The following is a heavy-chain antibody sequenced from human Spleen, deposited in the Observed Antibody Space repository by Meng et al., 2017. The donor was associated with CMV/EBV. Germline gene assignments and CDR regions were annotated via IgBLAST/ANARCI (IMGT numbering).Heavy chain of an antibody. V-gene: IGHV1-2*02. CDR1: GSALL. J-gene: IGHJ5*02. CDR3: AGGVTGWNKNWFDP. D-gene: IGHD1/OR15-1a*01. CDR2: FNVRNGRT. Sequence: VSCQASGSALLHWVRKAPGQGIEWVGWFNVRNGRTNYAQKFEARVTMTGDTSISTAYMELTRLRLDDTAVYYCAGGVTGWNKNWFDPWGRGTLVTVSS.